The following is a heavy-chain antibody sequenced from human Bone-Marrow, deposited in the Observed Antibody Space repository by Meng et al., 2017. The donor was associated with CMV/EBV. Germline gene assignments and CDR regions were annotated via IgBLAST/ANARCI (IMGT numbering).Heavy chain of an antibody. Sequence: SVKVSCKASGGSFSTYTISWVRQAPGQGPEWMGRFIPMLGIANYAQKFQGRVTITADKSTSTVYMELSSLRSEDTAVYYCARVRYYGSGSYYKVPLYYGMDVWGQGTTVTVSS. J-gene: IGHJ6*02. V-gene: IGHV1-69*02. CDR3: ARVRYYGSGSYYKVPLYYGMDV. CDR1: GGSFSTYT. CDR2: FIPMLGIA. D-gene: IGHD3-10*01.